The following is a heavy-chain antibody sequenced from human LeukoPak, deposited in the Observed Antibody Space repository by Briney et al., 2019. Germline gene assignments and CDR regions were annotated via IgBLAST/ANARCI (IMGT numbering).Heavy chain of an antibody. CDR1: QSIVSSRY. V-gene: IGHV3-66*01. J-gene: IGHJ6*03. D-gene: IGHD2/OR15-2a*01. CDR2: IYDGGKT. CDR3: ARKNYFYYYMDV. Sequence: GGSLRLSCAASQSIVSSRYMSWVRQAPGKGLEWVSIIYDGGKTYYADSVKGRFTISRDNAKNSLYLQMNSLRAEDTAVYYCARKNYFYYYMDVWGKGTTVTISS.